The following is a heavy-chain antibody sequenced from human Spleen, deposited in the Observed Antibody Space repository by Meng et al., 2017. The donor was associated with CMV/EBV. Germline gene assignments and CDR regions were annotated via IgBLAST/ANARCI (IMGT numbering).Heavy chain of an antibody. CDR3: ARGDFSDATHPGP. CDR1: DDSVRSGDYY. CDR2: VANSGSL. V-gene: IGHV4-30-4*08. J-gene: IGHJ5*02. D-gene: IGHD3-3*01. Sequence: VSDDSVRSGDYYWSWIRQPPGRGLQWIGYVANSGSLYYIPSLRGRLSLSLDTSKNHFSLTLTSVTDADAGIYYCARGDFSDATHPGPWGRGTLVTVSS.